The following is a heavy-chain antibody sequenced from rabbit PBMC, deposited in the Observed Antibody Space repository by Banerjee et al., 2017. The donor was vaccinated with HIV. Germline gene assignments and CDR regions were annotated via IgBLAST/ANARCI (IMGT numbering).Heavy chain of an antibody. V-gene: IGHV1S40*01. J-gene: IGHJ2*01. CDR1: GFSFSSYYY. CDR3: ARRHYYANYGYAGAFDP. Sequence: QSLEESGGDLVKPEGSLTLTCTASGFSFSSYYYMCWVRQAPGKGLEWIVCIYAGDSGTTYYASWAKGRFTISKTSSTTVTLQMTSLTAADTATYFCARRHYYANYGYAGAFDPWGQGTLVTVS. D-gene: IGHD6-1*01. CDR2: IYAGDSGTT.